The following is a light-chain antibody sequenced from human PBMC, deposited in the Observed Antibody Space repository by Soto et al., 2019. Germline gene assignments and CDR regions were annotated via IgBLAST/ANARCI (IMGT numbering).Light chain of an antibody. J-gene: IGKJ5*01. CDR1: QSISSW. CDR2: KAS. V-gene: IGKV1-5*03. Sequence: QMTQSPSTLSATVGDRVTITCRASQSISSWLAWYQQKPGKAPKLLIYKASTLESGVPSRFSGSGSGTEFTLTISSLQPDDFATYYCQQYNSDRTFGQGTRLEIK. CDR3: QQYNSDRT.